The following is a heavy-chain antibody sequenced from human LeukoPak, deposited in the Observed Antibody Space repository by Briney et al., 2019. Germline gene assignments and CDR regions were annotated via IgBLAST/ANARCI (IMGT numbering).Heavy chain of an antibody. CDR2: IYSGGST. CDR1: GFTVSSNY. J-gene: IGHJ5*02. V-gene: IGHV3-53*01. Sequence: PGGSLRLSCAASGFTVSSNYMSWVRQAPGKGLEWVSVIYSGGSTYYADSVKGRFTISRDNSKNTLYLQMNSLRAEDTAVYYCARTWGYCDTPGWFDPWGQGTLVTVSS. D-gene: IGHD3-22*01. CDR3: ARTWGYCDTPGWFDP.